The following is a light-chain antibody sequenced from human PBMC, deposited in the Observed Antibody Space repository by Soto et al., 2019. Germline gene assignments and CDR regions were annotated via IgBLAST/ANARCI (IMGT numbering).Light chain of an antibody. CDR3: SSYAGSNNYV. Sequence: QSVLTQPPSASGSPGQSVTISCTGTSSDVGAYTYVSWYQQHPGIAPKLMIYGVTERPSGVPDRFSGSKSGNTASLTVSGLQTEDEAYYYCSSYAGSNNYVFGTGTKVTVL. CDR1: SSDVGAYTY. J-gene: IGLJ1*01. CDR2: GVT. V-gene: IGLV2-8*01.